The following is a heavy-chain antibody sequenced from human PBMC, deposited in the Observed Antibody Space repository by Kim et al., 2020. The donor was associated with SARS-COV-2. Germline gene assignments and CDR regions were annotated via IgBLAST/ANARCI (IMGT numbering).Heavy chain of an antibody. CDR2: IYYSGST. CDR3: ASILYDSSGWYFDY. Sequence: SETLSLTCTVSGGSISSYYWSWIRQPPGKGLEWIGYIYYSGSTNYNPSLKSRVTISVDTSKNQFSLKLSSVTAADTAVYYCASILYDSSGWYFDYWGQGTLVTVSS. V-gene: IGHV4-59*01. CDR1: GGSISSYY. D-gene: IGHD3-22*01. J-gene: IGHJ4*02.